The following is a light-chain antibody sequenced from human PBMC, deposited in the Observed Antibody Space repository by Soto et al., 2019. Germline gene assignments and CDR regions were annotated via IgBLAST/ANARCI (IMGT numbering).Light chain of an antibody. Sequence: DIVMTQSPDSLAASLGERATINCKSSQTILYSSNNKNYLAWYQQKPGQPPKLLIYWASTRESGVPDRFSGSGSGTDFTLTISSPQAEDVAVYYCQQYYATPRTFGQGTKVEIK. J-gene: IGKJ1*01. CDR1: QTILYSSNNKNY. V-gene: IGKV4-1*01. CDR2: WAS. CDR3: QQYYATPRT.